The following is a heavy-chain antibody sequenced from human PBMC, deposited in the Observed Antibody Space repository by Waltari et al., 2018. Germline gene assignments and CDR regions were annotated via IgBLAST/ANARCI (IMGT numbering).Heavy chain of an antibody. CDR1: GGSISSSSYY. J-gene: IGHJ4*02. V-gene: IGHV4-39*07. Sequence: QLQLQESGPGLVKPSETLSLTCTVSGGSISSSSYYWGWIRQPPGKGLEWIGSIYYSGSTYSNPSLKSRVTISVDTSKNQFSLKLSSVTAADTAVYYCAREGTVTTSDYWGQGTLVTVSS. D-gene: IGHD4-17*01. CDR3: AREGTVTTSDY. CDR2: IYYSGST.